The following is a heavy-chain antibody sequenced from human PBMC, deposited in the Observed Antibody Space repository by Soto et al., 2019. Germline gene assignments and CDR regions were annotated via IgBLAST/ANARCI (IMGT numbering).Heavy chain of an antibody. CDR2: TYYRSKWYN. V-gene: IGHV6-1*01. J-gene: IGHJ5*01. Sequence: SQTLSLTCAIPGDSVSSSSVTRNWIRQSPSRGLEWLGRTYYRSKWYNDYAESAKSRITINPDTSKNQFSLHLNSVTPEDTAVYYCVRLIGNSWLDFWGQGTLVTVS. D-gene: IGHD1-26*01. CDR3: VRLIGNSWLDF. CDR1: GDSVSSSSVT.